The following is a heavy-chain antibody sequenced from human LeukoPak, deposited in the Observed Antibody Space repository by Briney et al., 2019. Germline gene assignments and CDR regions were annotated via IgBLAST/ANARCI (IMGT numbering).Heavy chain of an antibody. D-gene: IGHD5-18*01. V-gene: IGHV4-59*12. Sequence: SETLSLTCALSSGSISSFYWSWIRQPPGKGLEWIGCIYNSGSTNYNPSLESRVSISVDTSKNQFSLKLSSVTAADTAVYYCARSWYNYGYFDYWGQGARVAVSS. CDR2: IYNSGST. CDR3: ARSWYNYGYFDY. J-gene: IGHJ4*02. CDR1: SGSISSFY.